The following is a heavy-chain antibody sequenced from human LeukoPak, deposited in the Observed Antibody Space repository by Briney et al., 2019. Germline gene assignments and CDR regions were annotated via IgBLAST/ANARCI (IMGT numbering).Heavy chain of an antibody. J-gene: IGHJ4*02. CDR1: GFTFSSYA. V-gene: IGHV3-7*03. Sequence: GGSLRLSCAASGFTFSSYAMSWVRQAPGKGLEWVANIKQDGSEKYYVDSVKGRFTISRDNAKNSLYLQMNSLRAEDTAVYYCAKGVPGFDYWGQGTLVTVSS. CDR2: IKQDGSEK. D-gene: IGHD3-10*02. CDR3: AKGVPGFDY.